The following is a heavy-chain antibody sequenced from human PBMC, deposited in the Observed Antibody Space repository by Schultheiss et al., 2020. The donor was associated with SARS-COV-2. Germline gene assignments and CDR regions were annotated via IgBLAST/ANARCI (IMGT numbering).Heavy chain of an antibody. CDR2: INPNSGGT. CDR3: ARDQRYSSSWGLGYGMDV. J-gene: IGHJ6*02. D-gene: IGHD6-13*01. CDR1: GYTFTGYY. Sequence: GGSLRLSCKASGYTFTGYYMHWVRQAPGHGLEWMGWINPNSGGTNYAQKFQGWVTMTRDTSISTAYMELSRLRSDDTAVYYCARDQRYSSSWGLGYGMDVWGQGTTVTVSS. V-gene: IGHV1-2*04.